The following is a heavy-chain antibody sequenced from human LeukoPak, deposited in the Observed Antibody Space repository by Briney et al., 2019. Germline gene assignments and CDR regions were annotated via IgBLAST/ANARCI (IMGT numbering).Heavy chain of an antibody. CDR3: ARSDGRQNYDSYYYYMDV. CDR1: GFIFSSYS. V-gene: IGHV3-21*01. CDR2: ITSSSTFI. Sequence: GGSLRLSCAASGFIFSSYSMNWVRQSPGKGLEWVSSITSSSTFIYYADSVEGRFTVSRDNAKNSLYLQMNSLRVEDTAVYYCARSDGRQNYDSYYYYMDVWGKGTTVTVSS. D-gene: IGHD1-7*01. J-gene: IGHJ6*03.